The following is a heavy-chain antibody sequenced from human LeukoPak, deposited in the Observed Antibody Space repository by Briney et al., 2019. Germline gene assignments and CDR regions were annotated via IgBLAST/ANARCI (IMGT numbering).Heavy chain of an antibody. Sequence: SETLSLTCTVSGGSISSYYWSWIRQPPGKGLEWIGFIFYSGTTNYNPSLKSRVTISLDTSKNQFSLNLSSVTAADTAVYYCAREGYNYGPLDYWGQGTLVTVSS. CDR2: IFYSGTT. J-gene: IGHJ4*02. D-gene: IGHD5-18*01. V-gene: IGHV4-59*12. CDR3: AREGYNYGPLDY. CDR1: GGSISSYY.